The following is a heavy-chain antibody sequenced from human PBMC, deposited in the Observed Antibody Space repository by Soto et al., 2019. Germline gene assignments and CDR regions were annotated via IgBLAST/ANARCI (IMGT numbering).Heavy chain of an antibody. CDR1: GYSFTSYW. V-gene: IGHV5-51*01. CDR2: IYPGDSDT. D-gene: IGHD3-22*01. J-gene: IGHJ6*02. CDR3: ARGYYYDSSGYYTHVDSYGMDV. Sequence: PGESLKISCKGSGYSFTSYWIGWVRQMPGKGLEWMGIIYPGDSDTRYSPSFQGQVTISADKSISTAYLQWSSLKASDTAMYYCARGYYYDSSGYYTHVDSYGMDVWGQGTTVTVSS.